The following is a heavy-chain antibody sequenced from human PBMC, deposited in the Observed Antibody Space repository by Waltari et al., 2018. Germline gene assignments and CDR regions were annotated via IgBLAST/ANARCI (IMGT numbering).Heavy chain of an antibody. CDR1: GGSISRYY. V-gene: IGHV4-59*01. CDR3: ASYSSGWPYYFDY. D-gene: IGHD6-19*01. CDR2: IYYSGST. J-gene: IGHJ4*02. Sequence: QVQLQESGPGLVKPSETLSLTCTVSGGSISRYYWSWIRQPPGKGLEWIGYIYYSGSTNYNPSLKSRVTISVDTSKNQFSLKLSSVTAADTAVYYCASYSSGWPYYFDYWGQGTLVTVSS.